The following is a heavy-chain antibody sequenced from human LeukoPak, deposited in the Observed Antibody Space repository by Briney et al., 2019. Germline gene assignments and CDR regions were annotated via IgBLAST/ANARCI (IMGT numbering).Heavy chain of an antibody. D-gene: IGHD2-21*02. V-gene: IGHV3-7*03. CDR2: INQNGGQS. CDR3: VSGGDSGY. Sequence: GGSLRLSCEASGFSFSNYWMTWVRQAPGKGLEWVADINQNGGQSYYVDSVKGRFTLSRDNAKNSLFLQLNSLRAEDTGVYFCVSGGDSGYWGQGTLVTVSS. J-gene: IGHJ4*02. CDR1: GFSFSNYW.